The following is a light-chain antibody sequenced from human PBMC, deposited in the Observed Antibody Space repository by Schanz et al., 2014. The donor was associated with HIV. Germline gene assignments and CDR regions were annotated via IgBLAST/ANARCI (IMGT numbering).Light chain of an antibody. V-gene: IGKV3-15*01. CDR3: QQYGTSPLFT. CDR2: GAS. CDR1: QSIGSN. J-gene: IGKJ3*01. Sequence: EMVMTQSPATLSASPGERATLSCRASQSIGSNLAWYQQKPGQAPRLLIYGASTRAPSFPARFSGSGSGTEFTLTISSLQSEDSAVYYCQQYGTSPLFTFGPGTKVDI.